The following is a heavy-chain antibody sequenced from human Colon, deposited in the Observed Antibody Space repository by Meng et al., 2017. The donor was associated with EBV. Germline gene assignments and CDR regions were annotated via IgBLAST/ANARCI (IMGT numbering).Heavy chain of an antibody. J-gene: IGHJ4*02. Sequence: QLHLQRSGPGLVMPSHTLSLTCFVSGDFSSSGNYHWSWIRQAPGKGLEWIGHSESTSYNPSLRSRVVISVDTAKNQFSLRLDSVTAADTAVYYCTTYAVGAGGRGYWGPGTLVTVSS. D-gene: IGHD2-15*01. V-gene: IGHV4-30-4*01. CDR1: GDFSSSGNYH. CDR2: HSEST. CDR3: TTYAVGAGGRGY.